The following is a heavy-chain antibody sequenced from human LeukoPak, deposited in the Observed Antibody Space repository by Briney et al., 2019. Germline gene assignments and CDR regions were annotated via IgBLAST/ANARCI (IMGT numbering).Heavy chain of an antibody. CDR2: IFTTGGA. Sequence: PSESLSLTCTVSGGSIGTYCWSWIRQPGGKGLEWIGRIFTTGGANYNPSLKSRVTMSLDTSKNLFSLKLNSVTAADTAVYYCVRDGPSWGLLWGQGALVTVSS. D-gene: IGHD7-27*01. CDR1: GGSIGTYC. J-gene: IGHJ4*02. CDR3: VRDGPSWGLL. V-gene: IGHV4-4*07.